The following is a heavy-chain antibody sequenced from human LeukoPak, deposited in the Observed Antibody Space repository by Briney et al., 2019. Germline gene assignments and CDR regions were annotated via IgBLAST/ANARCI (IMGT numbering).Heavy chain of an antibody. CDR3: ARDTTDDYGDYYFDY. Sequence: QPGGSLILSCAASGFTFSNYEMNWGRQAPGKGLEWVSYISTGGSTIYYADSVKGRFTVSRDNAKNSLYLQMNSLRAEDTAVYYCARDTTDDYGDYYFDYWGQGTLVTVSS. V-gene: IGHV3-48*03. CDR1: GFTFSNYE. D-gene: IGHD4-17*01. J-gene: IGHJ4*02. CDR2: ISTGGSTI.